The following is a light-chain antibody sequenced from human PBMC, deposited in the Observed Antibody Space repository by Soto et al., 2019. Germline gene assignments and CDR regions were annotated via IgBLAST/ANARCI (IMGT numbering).Light chain of an antibody. Sequence: QSALTQPASVSGSPGQSIVISCTGTRSDVGRYNYVSWYQQHPGKAPKLLIYEVTYRPSGVSARFSGSMSGNTASLTISGLQADDEADYHCSSYAGNYTLDFGGGTKLTVL. CDR2: EVT. CDR1: RSDVGRYNY. J-gene: IGLJ2*01. V-gene: IGLV2-14*01. CDR3: SSYAGNYTLD.